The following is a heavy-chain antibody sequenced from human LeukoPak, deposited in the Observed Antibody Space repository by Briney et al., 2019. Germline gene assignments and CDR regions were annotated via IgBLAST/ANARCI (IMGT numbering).Heavy chain of an antibody. CDR2: IWYDGSNK. CDR1: GFTFSSYG. D-gene: IGHD6-13*01. J-gene: IGHJ4*02. CDR3: AKDFIIGAAGRAYFDY. V-gene: IGHV3-33*06. Sequence: RPGGSLRLSCAASGFTFSSYGMHWVRQAPGKGLEWVAVIWYDGSNKYYADSVKSRFTISRDSSKNTMYLQMNSLRAEDTALYYCAKDFIIGAAGRAYFDYWGQGTLVTVSS.